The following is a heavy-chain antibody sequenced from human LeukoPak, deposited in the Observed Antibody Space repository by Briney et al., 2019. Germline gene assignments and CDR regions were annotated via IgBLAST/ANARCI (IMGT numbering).Heavy chain of an antibody. J-gene: IGHJ4*02. D-gene: IGHD3-10*01. CDR2: INHSGST. V-gene: IGHV4-34*01. Sequence: SETLSHTCAVYGGSLSGYYWSWIRQPPGKGREWIGEINHSGSTDYNPSLKSRVTISVDTSKNQFSLKLSSVTAADTAVYYCARGGMVRGTIDYWGQGTLVTVSS. CDR1: GGSLSGYY. CDR3: ARGGMVRGTIDY.